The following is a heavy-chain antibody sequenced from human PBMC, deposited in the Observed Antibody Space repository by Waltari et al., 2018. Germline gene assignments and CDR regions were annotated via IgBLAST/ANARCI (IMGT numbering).Heavy chain of an antibody. CDR2: MNPNSGNT. J-gene: IGHJ4*02. D-gene: IGHD2-15*01. CDR3: AIGRGFCSGGSCSQAFDY. Sequence: QVQLVQSGAEVKKPGASVKVSCKASGYTFSSYDINWVRQATGRGLEWMGWMNPNSGNTGYAQKFQGRVTMTRNTSISTAYMELSSLRSEDTAVYYCAIGRGFCSGGSCSQAFDYWGQGTLVTVSS. CDR1: GYTFSSYD. V-gene: IGHV1-8*01.